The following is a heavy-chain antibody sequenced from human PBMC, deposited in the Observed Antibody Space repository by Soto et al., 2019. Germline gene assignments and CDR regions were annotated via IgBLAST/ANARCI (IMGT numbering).Heavy chain of an antibody. Sequence: ASVKVSCKASGYTFTNNDVTWVRQAIGQGREWMGWMNPGSGDTGYAQKFQGRVTMTRDISIATAYMELSSLRSEDTAIYYCARMASFGSLNWFDPWGQGTLVTVSS. V-gene: IGHV1-8*01. J-gene: IGHJ5*01. CDR1: GYTFTNND. CDR3: ARMASFGSLNWFDP. D-gene: IGHD5-18*01. CDR2: MNPGSGDT.